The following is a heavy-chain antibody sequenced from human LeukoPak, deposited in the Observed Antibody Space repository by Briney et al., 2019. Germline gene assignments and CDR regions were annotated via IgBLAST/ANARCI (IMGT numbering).Heavy chain of an antibody. CDR3: AKARYSGSPALDF. J-gene: IGHJ4*02. D-gene: IGHD1-26*01. CDR1: GFTFSNNG. V-gene: IGHV3-30*02. CDR2: TRYDESKA. Sequence: PGGSLRLSCAASGFTFSNNGMHWVRQTPGKGLEWVAFTRYDESKAFYGDSVRGRFTISRDNSKNTPYLQMNSLTTDDSAVYYCAKARYSGSPALDFWGQGTLVTVPS.